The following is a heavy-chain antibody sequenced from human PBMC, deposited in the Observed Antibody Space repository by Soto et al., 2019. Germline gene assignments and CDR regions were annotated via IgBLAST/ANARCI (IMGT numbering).Heavy chain of an antibody. D-gene: IGHD4-17*01. Sequence: PSETLSLTCAVYGGSFSGYYWSWIRQPPGKGLEWIGEINHSGSTNYNPSLKSRVTISVDTSKNQFSLKLSSVTAADTAVYYCASFFFPYGDYAGFDYWGQGTLVTSPQ. CDR1: GGSFSGYY. V-gene: IGHV4-34*01. CDR2: INHSGST. J-gene: IGHJ4*02. CDR3: ASFFFPYGDYAGFDY.